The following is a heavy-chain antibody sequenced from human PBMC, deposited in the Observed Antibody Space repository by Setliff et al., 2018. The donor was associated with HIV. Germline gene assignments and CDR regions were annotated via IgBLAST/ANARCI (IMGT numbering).Heavy chain of an antibody. CDR1: GGSISSGSYY. CDR3: ARRGDSSGYYDAFDV. J-gene: IGHJ3*01. D-gene: IGHD3-22*01. CDR2: IYTNGYT. V-gene: IGHV4-61*09. Sequence: SETLSLTCSVSGGSISSGSYYWTWIRQPAGEGPEWIGHIYTNGYTNYNPSLKSRVTISVDTSKNQFSLKLNSVTAADTAMYYCARRGDSSGYYDAFDVWGQGTKVTVS.